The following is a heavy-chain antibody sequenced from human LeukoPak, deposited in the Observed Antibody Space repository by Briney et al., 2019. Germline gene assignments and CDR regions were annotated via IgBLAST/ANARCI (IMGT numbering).Heavy chain of an antibody. D-gene: IGHD2-21*01. CDR2: INPSGGST. J-gene: IGHJ4*02. V-gene: IGHV1-46*01. CDR3: AREALFLGSAADY. Sequence: GASVKVSCKASGGTFRSYGISWVRQAPGQGLEWMGIINPSGGSTSYAQKFQGRVTMTRDTSTSTVYMELSSLRSEDTAVYYCAREALFLGSAADYWGQGTLVTVSS. CDR1: GGTFRSYG.